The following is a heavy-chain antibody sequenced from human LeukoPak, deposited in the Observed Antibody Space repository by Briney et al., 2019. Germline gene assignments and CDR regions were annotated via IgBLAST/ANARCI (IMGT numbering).Heavy chain of an antibody. CDR3: TTHSGSYLLDYSYYMDV. CDR1: GFTFTNAW. Sequence: GGSLRLSCAASGFTFTNAWMSWVRQAPGKGLEWVCRITSKTDGGTTDYAAPVKGRFTISRDDSKNTLYLQMNSLKTEDTAVYYCTTHSGSYLLDYSYYMDVWGKGTTVTVSS. D-gene: IGHD1-26*01. J-gene: IGHJ6*03. CDR2: ITSKTDGGTT. V-gene: IGHV3-15*01.